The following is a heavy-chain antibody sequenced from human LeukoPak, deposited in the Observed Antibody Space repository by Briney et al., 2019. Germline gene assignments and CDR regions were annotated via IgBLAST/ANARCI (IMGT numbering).Heavy chain of an antibody. Sequence: GGSLRLSCAASGFTFSRYWMHWVRQAPGKGLVWVSRINSDGSFTTYADSVEGRFTISRDNAKDTLYLQMNSLRADDTAVYYCARDPNYDSSGYPFDYWGQGTLVTVSS. V-gene: IGHV3-74*01. CDR2: INSDGSFT. D-gene: IGHD3-22*01. J-gene: IGHJ4*02. CDR3: ARDPNYDSSGYPFDY. CDR1: GFTFSRYW.